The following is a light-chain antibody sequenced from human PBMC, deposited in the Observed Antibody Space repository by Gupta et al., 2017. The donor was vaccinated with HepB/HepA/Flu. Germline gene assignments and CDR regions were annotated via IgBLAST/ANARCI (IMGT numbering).Light chain of an antibody. CDR2: DDS. V-gene: IGLV3-21*03. J-gene: IGLJ1*01. Sequence: SYVLTQPPSVSVAPGKTARITCGGNHIGSKTVHWYQQKPGQAPVLVVYDDSDRPSGIPERFSGSNSGNTATLTISRVEAGDEADYYCQVWDRSSDHYVFGTGTKVAVL. CDR3: QVWDRSSDHYV. CDR1: HIGSKT.